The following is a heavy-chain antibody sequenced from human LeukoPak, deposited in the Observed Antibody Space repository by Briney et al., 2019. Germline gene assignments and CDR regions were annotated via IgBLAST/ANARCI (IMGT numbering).Heavy chain of an antibody. J-gene: IGHJ4*02. CDR2: INPNSGGT. Sequence: ASVKLSCKASGYTFTGYYMHWVRQAPGQGLELMGWINPNSGGTNYAQKFQGRVTMTRDTSISTAYMELSRLRSDHTAVYYCGRDNDFWSGYDYWGQGTLVTVSS. CDR1: GYTFTGYY. V-gene: IGHV1-2*02. CDR3: GRDNDFWSGYDY. D-gene: IGHD3-3*01.